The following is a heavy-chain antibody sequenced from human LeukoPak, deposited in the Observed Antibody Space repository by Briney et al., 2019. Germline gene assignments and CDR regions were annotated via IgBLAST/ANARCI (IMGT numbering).Heavy chain of an antibody. CDR3: ARKADYFDY. V-gene: IGHV3-11*03. CDR1: GFTFSDYD. Sequence: PGGSLRLSCAASGFTFSDYDMSWIRQAPGKGLEWISYIASSSSYTNYADSVKGRFTISRDNAKNSLYLQMNSLRAEDTAVYYCARKADYFDYWDQGTLVTVSS. CDR2: IASSSSYT. D-gene: IGHD2-15*01. J-gene: IGHJ4*02.